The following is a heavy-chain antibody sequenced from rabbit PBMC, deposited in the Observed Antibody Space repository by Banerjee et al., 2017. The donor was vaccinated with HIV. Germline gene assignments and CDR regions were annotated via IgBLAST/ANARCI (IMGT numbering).Heavy chain of an antibody. CDR1: GFSFSSYYY. J-gene: IGHJ4*01. D-gene: IGHD6-1*01. Sequence: QEQLEESGGDLVKPEGSLTLTCTASGFSFSSYYYMCWVRQAPGKGLEWIGCIYTASGGSTYYASWAKGRFTISKTSSTTVTLQMTSLTAADTATYFCARTYGAYNGYGGYFNLWGQGTLVTVS. CDR2: IYTASGGST. V-gene: IGHV1S45*01. CDR3: ARTYGAYNGYGGYFNL.